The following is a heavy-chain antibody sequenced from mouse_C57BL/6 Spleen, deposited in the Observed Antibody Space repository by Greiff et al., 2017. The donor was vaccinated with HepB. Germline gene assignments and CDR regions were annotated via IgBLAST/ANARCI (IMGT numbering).Heavy chain of an antibody. Sequence: EVKLVESGGGLVKPGGSLKHSCAASGITFSDYGMYGVCQGPEKGLEWVAYISSGSSTIYYADTVKGRLTISRYNAKNTLFLLMTSLSSEDTAMFYCARPYDYVYYYAMGCWAQVTSVTVSS. J-gene: IGHJ4*01. CDR3: ARPYDYVYYYAMGC. V-gene: IGHV5-17*01. D-gene: IGHD2-4*01. CDR2: ISSGSSTI. CDR1: GITFSDYG.